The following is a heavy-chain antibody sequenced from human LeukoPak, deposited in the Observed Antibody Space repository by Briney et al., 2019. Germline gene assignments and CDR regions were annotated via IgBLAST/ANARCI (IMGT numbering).Heavy chain of an antibody. Sequence: GGSLRLSCAASGFTFSSYAMSWVRQAPGKGLEWVSAISGSGGSTYYADSVKGRFTISRDNSKNTLYLQMNSLRAEDTAVYYCAKSAAILEWLLPYYFDYWGQGTLVTVSS. CDR1: GFTFSSYA. CDR2: ISGSGGST. CDR3: AKSAAILEWLLPYYFDY. D-gene: IGHD3-3*01. J-gene: IGHJ4*02. V-gene: IGHV3-23*01.